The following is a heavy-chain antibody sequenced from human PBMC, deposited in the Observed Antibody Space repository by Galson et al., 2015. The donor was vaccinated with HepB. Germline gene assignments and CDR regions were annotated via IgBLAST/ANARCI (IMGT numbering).Heavy chain of an antibody. CDR1: GYSFTSYW. Sequence: QSGAEVKKPGESLKISCKGSGYSFTSYWIGWVRQMPGKGLEWMGIIYPGDSDTRYSPSFQGQVTISADKSISTAYLQWSSLKASDTAMYYCAVTYYYSSGSYGYYYYGMDVWGQGTTVTVSS. CDR2: IYPGDSDT. D-gene: IGHD3-10*01. CDR3: AVTYYYSSGSYGYYYYGMDV. V-gene: IGHV5-51*01. J-gene: IGHJ6*02.